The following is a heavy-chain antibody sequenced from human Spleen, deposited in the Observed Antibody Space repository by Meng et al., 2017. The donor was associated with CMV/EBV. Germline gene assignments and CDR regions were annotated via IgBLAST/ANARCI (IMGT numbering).Heavy chain of an antibody. CDR3: ARGEIHNN. CDR2: VNPNNGDT. D-gene: IGHD1-14*01. V-gene: IGHV1-2*06. CDR1: GYIFSGYY. J-gene: IGHJ4*02. Sequence: ASVKVSCKASGYIFSGYYLHWVRQAPGQGLEWMGRVNPNNGDTKYAQKFQGRVTLTSDTSISTGYMELSRLGSDDTAVYYCARGEIHNNWGQGTLVTVSS.